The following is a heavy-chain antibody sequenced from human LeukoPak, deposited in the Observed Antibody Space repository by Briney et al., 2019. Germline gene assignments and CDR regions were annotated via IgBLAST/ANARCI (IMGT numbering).Heavy chain of an antibody. CDR1: GFSFSSYE. CDR3: ATKHDY. J-gene: IGHJ4*02. V-gene: IGHV3-48*03. CDR2: INSSGSTT. Sequence: GGSLRLSCAASGFSFSSYEMNWVRQAPGKGLEWLSYINSSGSTTYYADSVKGRFTISRDNAKNSLYLQMNSLRAEDTAVYYCATKHDYWGQGTLVTVSS.